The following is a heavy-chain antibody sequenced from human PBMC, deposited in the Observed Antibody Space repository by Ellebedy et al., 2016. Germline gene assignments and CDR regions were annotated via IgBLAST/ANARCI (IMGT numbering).Heavy chain of an antibody. CDR1: GFTFSSYS. V-gene: IGHV3-21*01. CDR3: ASRVPFDY. J-gene: IGHJ4*02. Sequence: GGSLRLXXAASGFTFSSYSMNWVRQAPGKGLEWVSSISSSSSYIYYADSVKGRFTISRDNAKNSLYLQMNSLRAEDTAVYYCASRVPFDYWGQGTLVTVSS. CDR2: ISSSSSYI.